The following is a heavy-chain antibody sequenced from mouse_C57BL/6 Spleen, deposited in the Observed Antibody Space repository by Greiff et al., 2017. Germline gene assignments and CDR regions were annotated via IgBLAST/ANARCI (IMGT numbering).Heavy chain of an antibody. CDR2: INPSTGGT. D-gene: IGHD2-4*01. Sequence: EVKLVESGPELVKPGASVKISCKASGYSFTGYYMNWVKQSPEKSLEWIGEINPSTGGTTYNQKFKAKATLTVDKSSSTAYMQLKSLTSEDSAVYYCARGKDYYDYDEGFAYWGQGTLVTVSA. CDR1: GYSFTGYY. J-gene: IGHJ3*01. CDR3: ARGKDYYDYDEGFAY. V-gene: IGHV1-42*01.